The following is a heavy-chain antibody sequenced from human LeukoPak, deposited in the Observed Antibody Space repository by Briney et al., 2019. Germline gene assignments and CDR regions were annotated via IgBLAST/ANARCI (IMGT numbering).Heavy chain of an antibody. J-gene: IGHJ1*01. CDR2: VSYDGGTK. V-gene: IGHV3-30*18. CDR1: GFTSSNYG. D-gene: IGHD6-25*01. Sequence: PGGSLRLSCAASGFTSSNYGMQWVRQAPGKGLEWVAVVSYDGGTKVYADSVKGRFTISRDNSKNTLDLQMSGLRAEDTAVYYCAKEPTSFSSGWYFQHWGQGTLVTVSS. CDR3: AKEPTSFSSGWYFQH.